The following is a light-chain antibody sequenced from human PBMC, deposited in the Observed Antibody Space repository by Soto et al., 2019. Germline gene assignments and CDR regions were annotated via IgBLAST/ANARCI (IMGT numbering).Light chain of an antibody. Sequence: QSVLTQPPSASGTPGQRVTISCSGTSSNSVRWYQRFPGSAPKLLIYSNNQRPSGVPDRFSGSKSGTSASLAISGLQSEDEADYYCCSYAVSSNVFGTWTKLTVL. V-gene: IGLV1-44*01. CDR1: SSNS. J-gene: IGLJ1*01. CDR2: SNN. CDR3: CSYAVSSNV.